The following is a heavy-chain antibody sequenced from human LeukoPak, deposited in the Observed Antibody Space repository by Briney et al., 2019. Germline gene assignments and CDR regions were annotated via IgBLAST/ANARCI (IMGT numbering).Heavy chain of an antibody. CDR3: ANGQNYYDSPRLDV. Sequence: ASVNVSCKVSGYTLTELSMHWVRQAPGKGLEWMGGIIPIFGTANYAQKFQGRVTITADESTSTAYMELSSLRSEDTAVYYCANGQNYYDSPRLDVWGQGTTVTVSS. D-gene: IGHD3-22*01. CDR2: IIPIFGTA. J-gene: IGHJ6*02. V-gene: IGHV1-69*13. CDR1: GYTLTELS.